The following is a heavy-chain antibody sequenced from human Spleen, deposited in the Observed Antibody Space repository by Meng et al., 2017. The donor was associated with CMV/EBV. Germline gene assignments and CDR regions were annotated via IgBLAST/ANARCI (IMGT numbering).Heavy chain of an antibody. Sequence: SETLSLTCTVSGGSISGYHWSWIRQPPGKGLEWIVYIYYSVSTNYNPSLNSRFTISVDTSKSQFSLKVFSVTAADTAVYYCARTSSWYASDFWGQGALVTVSS. CDR1: GGSISGYH. J-gene: IGHJ4*02. CDR2: IYYSVST. CDR3: ARTSSWYASDF. V-gene: IGHV4-59*01. D-gene: IGHD6-13*01.